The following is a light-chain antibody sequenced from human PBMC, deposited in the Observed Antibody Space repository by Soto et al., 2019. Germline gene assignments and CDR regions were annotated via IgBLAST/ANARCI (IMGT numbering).Light chain of an antibody. CDR3: QQYNSFPRT. Sequence: DIQMTQSPSTLSASVGDRVTITCRASQSISSWLAWYQQKPGKAPKFLMYKASSLESGVPSRFSGRGSGTEFPLTTSRLQPDDFATYYCQQYNSFPRTFGQGTKVEVK. CDR1: QSISSW. V-gene: IGKV1-5*03. CDR2: KAS. J-gene: IGKJ1*01.